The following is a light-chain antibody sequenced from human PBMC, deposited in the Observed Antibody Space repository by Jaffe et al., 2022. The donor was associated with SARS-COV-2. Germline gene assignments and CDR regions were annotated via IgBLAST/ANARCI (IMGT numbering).Light chain of an antibody. CDR1: QGITTF. J-gene: IGKJ2*01. Sequence: DIQMTQSPSSLSASVGDRVTITCRASQGITTFLSWYQRKPGKAPKLLIYAASSLQSGVPSRFSGSGSGTDFTLTISSLQPEDFATYYCQQSSSVPYTFGQGTKLEIK. CDR3: QQSSSVPYT. V-gene: IGKV1-39*01. CDR2: AAS.